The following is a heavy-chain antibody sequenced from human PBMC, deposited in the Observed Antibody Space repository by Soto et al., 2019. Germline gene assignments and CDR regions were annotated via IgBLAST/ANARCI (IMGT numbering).Heavy chain of an antibody. CDR1: GYTFTAYY. CDR3: ARGGLVVANWFDP. V-gene: IGHV1-2*02. J-gene: IGHJ5*02. CDR2: INPNSGAT. Sequence: QVQLVQSGAEVKKPGASVKVSCKASGYTFTAYYMHWVRQAPGRGLEWMGWINPNSGATNYAQKFQGRVTMTRDTSISTAQMELSRLKSDDTAVYFCARGGLVVANWFDPWGQGTLVTVSS. D-gene: IGHD2-15*01.